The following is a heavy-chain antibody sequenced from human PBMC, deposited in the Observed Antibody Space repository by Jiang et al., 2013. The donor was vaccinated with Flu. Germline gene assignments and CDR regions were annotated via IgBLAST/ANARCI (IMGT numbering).Heavy chain of an antibody. Sequence: PGLVKPSETLSLTCTVSGGSISSYYWSWIRQPPGKGLEWIGYIYYSGSTNYNPSLKSRVTISVDTSKNQFSLKLSSVTAADTAVYYCARGQWELLTSHWFDPWGQGTLVTVSS. CDR3: ARGQWELLTSHWFDP. CDR1: GGSISSYY. V-gene: IGHV4-59*01. CDR2: IYYSGST. D-gene: IGHD1-26*01. J-gene: IGHJ5*02.